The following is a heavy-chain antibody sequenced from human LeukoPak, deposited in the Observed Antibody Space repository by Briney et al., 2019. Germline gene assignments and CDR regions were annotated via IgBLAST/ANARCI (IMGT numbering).Heavy chain of an antibody. CDR3: ARDLHSNHPNYFDY. V-gene: IGHV3-48*01. Sequence: GGSLRLSCAASGFTFSSYSMNWVRQAPGKGLEWVSYISSSSSTIYYADSVKGRFTISRDNAKNSLYLQMNSLRAEDTAVYYCARDLHSNHPNYFDYWGQGTLVTVSS. J-gene: IGHJ4*02. D-gene: IGHD4-11*01. CDR1: GFTFSSYS. CDR2: ISSSSSTI.